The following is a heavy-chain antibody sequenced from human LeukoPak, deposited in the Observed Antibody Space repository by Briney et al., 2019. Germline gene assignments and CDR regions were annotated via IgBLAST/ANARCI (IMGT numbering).Heavy chain of an antibody. CDR2: INWNGGST. J-gene: IGHJ4*02. D-gene: IGHD1-26*01. Sequence: GGSLRLSCAASGFIFADHGMTWVRQVPGKGLEWVSGINWNGGSTGYVDSVKGRFTISRDNAKNVLFLEMNNLGAEDTAFYYCARGEWDLRDWGQGTLVIVSS. CDR1: GFIFADHG. V-gene: IGHV3-20*04. CDR3: ARGEWDLRD.